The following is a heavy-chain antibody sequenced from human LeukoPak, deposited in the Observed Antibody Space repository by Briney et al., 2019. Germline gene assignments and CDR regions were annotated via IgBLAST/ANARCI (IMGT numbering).Heavy chain of an antibody. CDR1: GFTVSSNY. D-gene: IGHD3-22*01. Sequence: GGSLRLSCAASGFTVSSNYMSWVRQAPGKGLEWVSVIYSGGNTYYADSVKGRFTISRHNSKNTLYLQMNSLRAEDTAVYYCAKDVDYDSSGYFGYWGQGTLVTVSS. J-gene: IGHJ4*02. CDR3: AKDVDYDSSGYFGY. V-gene: IGHV3-53*01. CDR2: IYSGGNT.